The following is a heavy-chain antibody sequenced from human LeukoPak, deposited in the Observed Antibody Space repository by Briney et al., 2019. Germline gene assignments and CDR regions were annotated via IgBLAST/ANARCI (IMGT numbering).Heavy chain of an antibody. CDR3: AKGQDYYDSSGHYEADVFDI. Sequence: GRSLRLSCAASGFTFSSYGMSWVRQAPGKGLDWVSTISVNGSSTYYAGSVKGRFTISRDNSKNTLFLQMSSLRAEDTAVYYCAKGQDYYDSSGHYEADVFDIWGQGTMVTVSS. V-gene: IGHV3-23*01. CDR2: ISVNGSST. J-gene: IGHJ3*02. CDR1: GFTFSSYG. D-gene: IGHD3-22*01.